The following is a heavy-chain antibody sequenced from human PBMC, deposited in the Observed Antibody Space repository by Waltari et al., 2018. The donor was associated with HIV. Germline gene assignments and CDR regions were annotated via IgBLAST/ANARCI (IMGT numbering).Heavy chain of an antibody. CDR1: GSTFNDHY. CDR2: MSSSGRSI. CDR3: ARNYDFWSGLPGY. D-gene: IGHD3-3*01. Sequence: QVQLVESGGGLVKPGGSLRLSCEASGSTFNDHYMSWIRQAPGKGLEWVSFMSSSGRSIYYADSVKGRFTISRDNAKNSLYLQMTSLRAEDTAVYYCARNYDFWSGLPGYWGQGTLVTVSS. J-gene: IGHJ4*02. V-gene: IGHV3-11*01.